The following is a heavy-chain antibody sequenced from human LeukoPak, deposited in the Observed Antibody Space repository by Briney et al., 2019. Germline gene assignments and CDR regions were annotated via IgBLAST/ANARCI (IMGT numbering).Heavy chain of an antibody. D-gene: IGHD2-21*02. Sequence: SQTLSLTCNVSGGSISSADYHWNWIRQHPGKGLEWIGYIYYSGSTYYNPSLKSRVTISVDRSKNQFSLKLSSVTAADTAVYYCARLLAYCGGDCYPRWFGPWGQGTLVTVSS. J-gene: IGHJ5*02. CDR3: ARLLAYCGGDCYPRWFGP. CDR2: IYYSGST. V-gene: IGHV4-31*03. CDR1: GGSISSADYH.